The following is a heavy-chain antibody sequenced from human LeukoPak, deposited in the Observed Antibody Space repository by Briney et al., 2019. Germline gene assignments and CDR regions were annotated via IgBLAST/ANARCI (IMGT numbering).Heavy chain of an antibody. V-gene: IGHV3-9*01. D-gene: IGHD6-13*01. Sequence: GRSLRLSCAASGFTFDDYVMHWVRQAPGKGLEWVSGISWNSSSIGYADSVKGRFTISRDNVKNSLYLQMNSLRAEDTALYYCAKDMIPGIAAAGTLDYWGQGTLVTVSS. J-gene: IGHJ4*02. CDR2: ISWNSSSI. CDR3: AKDMIPGIAAAGTLDY. CDR1: GFTFDDYV.